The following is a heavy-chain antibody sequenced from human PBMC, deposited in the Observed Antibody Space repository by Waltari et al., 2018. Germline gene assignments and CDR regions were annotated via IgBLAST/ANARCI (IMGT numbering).Heavy chain of an antibody. CDR3: ARAEPGGYFDY. J-gene: IGHJ4*02. D-gene: IGHD1-1*01. Sequence: QVQLPESGPGLVKPSQPLSLTCTVPGGSISSGDYSSSWNRQPPGKGLEWIGYIYYSGSTYYNPSLKSRVTISVDTSKNQFSLKLSSVTAADTAVYYCARAEPGGYFDYWGQGTLVTVSS. CDR1: GGSISSGDYS. CDR2: IYYSGST. V-gene: IGHV4-30-4*08.